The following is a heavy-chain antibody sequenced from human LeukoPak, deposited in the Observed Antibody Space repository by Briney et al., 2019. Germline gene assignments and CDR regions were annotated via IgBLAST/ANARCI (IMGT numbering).Heavy chain of an antibody. CDR2: VHPSGGST. CDR3: ARITMTTSGWYFDL. J-gene: IGHJ2*01. D-gene: IGHD3-22*01. Sequence: ASVKVSCKASGYTFTSYYMHWLRQAPGQGLEWMGIVHPSGGSTSYAQKFQGRVIMTRDTATSTVYMELSSLRSEDTALYYCARITMTTSGWYFDLWGRGSLVTVSS. CDR1: GYTFTSYY. V-gene: IGHV1-46*01.